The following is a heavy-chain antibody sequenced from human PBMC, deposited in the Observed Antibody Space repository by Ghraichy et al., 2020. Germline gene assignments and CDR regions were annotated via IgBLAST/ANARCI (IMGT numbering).Heavy chain of an antibody. CDR2: INHSGST. D-gene: IGHD1-1*01. CDR1: GGSFSGYY. J-gene: IGHJ4*02. Sequence: SETLSLTCAVYGGSFSGYYWSWIRQPPGKGLEWIGEINHSGSTNYNPSLKSRVTISVDTSKNQFSLKLSSVTAADTAVYYCARTGTSNLGRRAYYFDYWGQGTLVTVSS. V-gene: IGHV4-34*01. CDR3: ARTGTSNLGRRAYYFDY.